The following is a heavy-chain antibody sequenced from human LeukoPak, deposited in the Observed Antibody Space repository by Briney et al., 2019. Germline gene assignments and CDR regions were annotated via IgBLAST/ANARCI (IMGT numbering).Heavy chain of an antibody. CDR2: ISYDGSNK. D-gene: IGHD1-26*01. J-gene: IGHJ3*02. V-gene: IGHV3-30*19. CDR1: GFTFSSYG. CDR3: ARGGKLRAAFDI. Sequence: GSLRLSCAASGFTFSSYGMHWVRQAPGKGLEWVAVISYDGSNKYYADSVKGRFTISRDNSKNTLYLQMNSLRAEDTAVYYCARGGKLRAAFDIWGQGTMVTVSS.